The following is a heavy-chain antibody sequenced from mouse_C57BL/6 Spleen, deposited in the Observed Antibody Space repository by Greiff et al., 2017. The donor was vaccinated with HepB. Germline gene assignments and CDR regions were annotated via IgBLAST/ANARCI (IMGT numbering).Heavy chain of an antibody. CDR1: GFTFSDYG. CDR2: ISSGSSTI. D-gene: IGHD1-1*02. CDR3: ARGGSYVYYAMDY. J-gene: IGHJ4*01. V-gene: IGHV5-17*01. Sequence: DVHLVESGGGLVKPGGSLKLSCAASGFTFSDYGMHWVRQAPEKGLEWVAYISSGSSTIYYADTVKGLFTISRDNAKNTLFLQMTSLRSEDTAMYYCARGGSYVYYAMDYWGQGTSVTVSS.